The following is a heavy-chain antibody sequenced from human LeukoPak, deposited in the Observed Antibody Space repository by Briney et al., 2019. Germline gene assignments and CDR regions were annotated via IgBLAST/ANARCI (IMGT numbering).Heavy chain of an antibody. CDR1: GFTFSSYS. CDR2: ISGGSGYI. J-gene: IGHJ4*02. V-gene: IGHV3-21*01. Sequence: PGGSLRLSCAASGFTFSSYSMNWVRQAPGKGLEWVSSISGGSGYIYYADSVKGRFTISRDNAKNSLYLQMNSLRAEDTAVYYCAREGPYVDFWSGYTDYWGQGTLVTVSS. D-gene: IGHD3-3*01. CDR3: AREGPYVDFWSGYTDY.